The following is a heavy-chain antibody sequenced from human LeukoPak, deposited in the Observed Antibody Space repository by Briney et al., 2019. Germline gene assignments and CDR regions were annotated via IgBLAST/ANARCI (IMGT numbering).Heavy chain of an antibody. J-gene: IGHJ4*02. D-gene: IGHD3-22*01. CDR2: IYHSGST. CDR3: ARVGAHRFKIVVVYLDY. Sequence: SETLSLTCTVSGYSISSGYYWGWLRQPPGKGLEWIGSIYHSGSTYYNPSLKSRVTISVDTSKNQFSLKLSSVTAADTAVYYCARVGAHRFKIVVVYLDYWGQGTLVAVSS. CDR1: GYSISSGYY. V-gene: IGHV4-38-2*02.